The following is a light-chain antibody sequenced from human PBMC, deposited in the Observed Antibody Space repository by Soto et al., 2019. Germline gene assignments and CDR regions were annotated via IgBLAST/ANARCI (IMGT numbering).Light chain of an antibody. CDR2: KTS. CDR1: QSISIW. CDR3: QQYRSYWT. J-gene: IGKJ1*01. V-gene: IGKV1-5*03. Sequence: DIQMSQSPSTRSASVGDRVTITCRASQSISIWLAWYKQKPGTAPKLLIYKTSILERGVPSRFSGSGSGTEFTLSITRLKPDDFATYYCQQYRSYWTFGQGTKLDIK.